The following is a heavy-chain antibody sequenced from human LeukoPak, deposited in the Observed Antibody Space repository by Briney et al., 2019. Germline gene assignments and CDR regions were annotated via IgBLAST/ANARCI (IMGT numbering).Heavy chain of an antibody. CDR1: GGSISSYY. V-gene: IGHV4-59*08. D-gene: IGHD2-21*01. J-gene: IGHJ4*02. CDR3: TRGRLQVTY. Sequence: PSETLSLTCTVSGGSISSYYWSWIRQPPGKGLECIGCIYYSGSTNYNPSLKSRVTISVDTSKNQFSLKLSSVTAADTAVYYCTRGRLQVTYWGKGTLVTVSS. CDR2: IYYSGST.